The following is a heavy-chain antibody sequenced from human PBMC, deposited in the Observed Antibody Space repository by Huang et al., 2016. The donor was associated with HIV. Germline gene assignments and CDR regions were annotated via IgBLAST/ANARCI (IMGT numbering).Heavy chain of an antibody. CDR1: GFTFTNYA. V-gene: IGHV3-30*04. CDR2: ISYDGRNK. Sequence: QVQLVESGGGLVQPGRSLRLACAASGFTFTNYAIHWGRQGPGKGLEGVACISYDGRNKFSADTVNGRFTSSRDNSKSTLYLLMNSLRVDDTALYYCARSAVPGDGDWFDPWGQGTLVTVSS. CDR3: ARSAVPGDGDWFDP. J-gene: IGHJ5*02. D-gene: IGHD6-19*01.